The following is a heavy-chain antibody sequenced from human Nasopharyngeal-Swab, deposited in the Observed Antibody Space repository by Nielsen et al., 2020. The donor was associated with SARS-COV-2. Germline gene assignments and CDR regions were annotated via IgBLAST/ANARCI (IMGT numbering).Heavy chain of an antibody. CDR1: GYSFTSYW. D-gene: IGHD6-19*01. V-gene: IGHV5-51*01. J-gene: IGHJ4*02. Sequence: GGSLRLSCKGSGYSFTSYWIGWVRQMPGKGLEWKGIIYPGDSDTRYSPSFQGQVTISADKSISTAYLQWSSLKASDTAMYYCARLPFGIAVGGDYWGQGTLVTVSS. CDR2: IYPGDSDT. CDR3: ARLPFGIAVGGDY.